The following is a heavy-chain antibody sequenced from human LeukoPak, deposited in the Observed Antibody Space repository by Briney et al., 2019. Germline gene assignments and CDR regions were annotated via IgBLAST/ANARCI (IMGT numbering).Heavy chain of an antibody. Sequence: PSGTLPLTCAVSGGSISSSNWWSWVRQPPGKGLEWIGEIYHSGSTNYNPSLKSRVTISVDKSKNQFSLKLSSVTAADTAVYYCATAAFDRRSDDAFDIWGQGTMVTVSS. CDR2: IYHSGST. CDR1: GGSISSSNW. CDR3: ATAAFDRRSDDAFDI. V-gene: IGHV4-4*02. D-gene: IGHD2-15*01. J-gene: IGHJ3*02.